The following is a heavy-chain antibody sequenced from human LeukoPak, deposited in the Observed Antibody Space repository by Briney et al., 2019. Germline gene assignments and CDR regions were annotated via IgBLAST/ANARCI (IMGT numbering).Heavy chain of an antibody. V-gene: IGHV3-30*18. CDR1: GFTFSSYG. D-gene: IGHD6-13*01. CDR2: VSYDGSDK. Sequence: GGSLRLSCEASGFTFSSYGIHWVRQAPDKGLEWVAVVSYDGSDKYYADSVKGRFTISRDNSKNTLYLQMNSLRAEDTAVYYCAKSLAAAGTAYWGQGTLVTVSS. CDR3: AKSLAAAGTAY. J-gene: IGHJ4*02.